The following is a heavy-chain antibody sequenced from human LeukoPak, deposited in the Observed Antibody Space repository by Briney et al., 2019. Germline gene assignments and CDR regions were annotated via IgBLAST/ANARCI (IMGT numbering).Heavy chain of an antibody. CDR3: ARVPPGSYGSGIDY. D-gene: IGHD5-18*01. CDR2: IKQDGSEK. CDR1: GFTFSSCW. V-gene: IGHV3-7*03. Sequence: GGSLRLSCAASGFTFSSCWMSWVRQAPGKGLEWVANIKQDGSEKYYVDSVKGRFTISRDNAKNSLYLQMNSLRAEDTAVYYCARVPPGSYGSGIDYWGQGTLATVSS. J-gene: IGHJ4*02.